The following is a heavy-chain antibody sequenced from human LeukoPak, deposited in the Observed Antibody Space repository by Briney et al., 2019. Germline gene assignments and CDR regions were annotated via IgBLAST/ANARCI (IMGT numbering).Heavy chain of an antibody. CDR3: AKGSASSRPYYFDY. J-gene: IGHJ4*02. V-gene: IGHV3-23*01. Sequence: VGSLRLSCAASGFTFSNYAMSWVRQAPGKGLEWFSAITDSGGDTYYADSVKGRFTISRDNSKNTLDLQMSSLRAEDTAVYYCAKGSASSRPYYFDYWGQGALVTVSS. D-gene: IGHD2-15*01. CDR1: GFTFSNYA. CDR2: ITDSGGDT.